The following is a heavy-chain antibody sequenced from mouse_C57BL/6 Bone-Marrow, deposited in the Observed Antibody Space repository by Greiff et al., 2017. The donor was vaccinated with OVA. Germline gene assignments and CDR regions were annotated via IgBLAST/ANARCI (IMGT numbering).Heavy chain of an antibody. J-gene: IGHJ1*03. Sequence: EVKVVESGGGLVQPGGSLKLSCAASGFTFSDYYMYWVRQTPEKRLEWVVYISNGGGSTYYPDTVKGRFTISRDNAKNTLYLQMIRLKSEDTAMDYCARHGGLRRLNWYFDVWGTGTTVTVSS. CDR2: ISNGGGST. V-gene: IGHV5-12*01. CDR3: ARHGGLRRLNWYFDV. D-gene: IGHD2-4*01. CDR1: GFTFSDYY.